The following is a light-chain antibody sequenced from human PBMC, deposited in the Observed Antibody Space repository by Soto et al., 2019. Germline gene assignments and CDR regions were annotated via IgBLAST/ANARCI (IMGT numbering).Light chain of an antibody. CDR3: QQYDGSPIT. Sequence: EIVMTPSPATLSVSPGERATLSCRASQSVSSNLAWYQQKPGQAPRLLISSVSKRATGIPDRFSGGGSGTDFTLTISRVEPEDFALYICQQYDGSPITFGQGTRLEIK. CDR1: QSVSSN. V-gene: IGKV3-20*01. CDR2: SVS. J-gene: IGKJ5*01.